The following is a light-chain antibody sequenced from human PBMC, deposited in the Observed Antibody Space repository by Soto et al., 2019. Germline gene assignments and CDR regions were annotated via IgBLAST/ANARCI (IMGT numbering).Light chain of an antibody. Sequence: QSVLTQPASVSGSPGQSITISCTGTSSDVGGYNFVSWYQQHPGNAPKLMIYDVSNRPSGVSDRFSGSKSGNTASLTISGLQSEDEADYYCSSFTSISTVVFGGGTKLTVL. J-gene: IGLJ2*01. CDR3: SSFTSISTVV. V-gene: IGLV2-14*03. CDR2: DVS. CDR1: SSDVGGYNF.